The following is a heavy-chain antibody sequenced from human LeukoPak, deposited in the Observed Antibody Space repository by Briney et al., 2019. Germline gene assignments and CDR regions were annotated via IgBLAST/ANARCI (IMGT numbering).Heavy chain of an antibody. Sequence: SQTLSLTCSVSGGSISSGYYYWSWIRQHPGKGLEWIGYIYYSGSTLYNPSLKGRVTLSVDMSQNQFSLKLNSVTAADSAVYFCARGPRAGNHYDNCGLDYWGQGILVTVSS. V-gene: IGHV4-31*03. CDR2: IYYSGST. J-gene: IGHJ4*02. CDR1: GGSISSGYYY. CDR3: ARGPRAGNHYDNCGLDY. D-gene: IGHD2-21*01.